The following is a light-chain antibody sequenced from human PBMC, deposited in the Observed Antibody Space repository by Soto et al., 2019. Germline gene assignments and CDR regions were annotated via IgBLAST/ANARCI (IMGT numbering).Light chain of an antibody. CDR1: QSVSSY. J-gene: IGKJ1*01. V-gene: IGKV3-11*01. CDR3: HQRQSWPRT. CDR2: YMS. Sequence: EIVLTQSPATLSLSPGERATXXXXASQSVSSYLAWYQQKPGQAPRLLIYYMSKRATGIPARFSGSGSGTDFTLTISSLAPDDFAIYYCHQRQSWPRTFGQGTKVDI.